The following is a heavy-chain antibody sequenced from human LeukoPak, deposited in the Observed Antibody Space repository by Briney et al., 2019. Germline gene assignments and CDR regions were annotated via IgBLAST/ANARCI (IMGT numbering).Heavy chain of an antibody. J-gene: IGHJ4*02. V-gene: IGHV5-51*01. D-gene: IGHD6-19*01. CDR3: ARTKGIAVAGIDY. CDR2: IYPGDSDG. CDR1: GYSFTSYW. Sequence: GESLKISCKGSGYSFTSYWIGWVRQMPGKGLEWMGIIYPGDSDGRYSPSFQGQVTISADKSISTAYLQWSSLKASDTATYYCARTKGIAVAGIDYWGQGTLVTVSS.